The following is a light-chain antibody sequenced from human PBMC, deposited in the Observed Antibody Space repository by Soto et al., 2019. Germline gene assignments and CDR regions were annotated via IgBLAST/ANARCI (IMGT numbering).Light chain of an antibody. CDR3: SSYAGAVV. V-gene: IGLV2-23*01. CDR2: EGS. CDR1: SSGVENYNL. Sequence: QSALTQPASVSGSPGQSITLSCTRTSSGVENYNLVSWYQHRPGKAPKLIIYEGSQRPSGVSDRFSGSKSGNTASLTISGVRAEDEDDYYCSSYAGAVVFGGGTKLTVL. J-gene: IGLJ2*01.